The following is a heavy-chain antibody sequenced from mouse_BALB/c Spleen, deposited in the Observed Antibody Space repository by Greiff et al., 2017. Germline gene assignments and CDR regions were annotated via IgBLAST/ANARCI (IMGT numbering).Heavy chain of an antibody. Sequence: EVKLVESGGGLVQPGGSRKLSCAASGFTFSSFGMHWVRQAPEKGLEWVAYISSGSSTIYYADTVKGRFTISRDNPKNTLFLQMTSLRSEDTAMYYCARKYGSYREYIDVWGAGTTVTVSS. CDR3: ARKYGSYREYIDV. CDR2: ISSGSSTI. D-gene: IGHD2-10*02. V-gene: IGHV5-17*02. CDR1: GFTFSSFG. J-gene: IGHJ1*01.